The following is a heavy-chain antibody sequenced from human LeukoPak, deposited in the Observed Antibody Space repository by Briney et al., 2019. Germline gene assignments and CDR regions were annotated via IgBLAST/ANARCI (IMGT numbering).Heavy chain of an antibody. Sequence: SAPPLVNPTQTLTLTCTFSAFSLSTSGTCVSWIRQPPGKALQWLARIDWDDDKYYSTSLETRLTISKDTSRNQVVLTMTNMDPVDTATYYCARTLPEWDDAFDVWGQGTMVTVSS. CDR3: ARTLPEWDDAFDV. J-gene: IGHJ3*01. CDR2: IDWDDDK. D-gene: IGHD1-26*01. V-gene: IGHV2-70*11. CDR1: AFSLSTSGTC.